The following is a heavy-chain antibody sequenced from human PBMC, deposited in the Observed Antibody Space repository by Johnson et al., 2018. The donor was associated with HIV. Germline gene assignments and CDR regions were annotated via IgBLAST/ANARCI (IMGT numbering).Heavy chain of an antibody. CDR2: ISYDGRNS. V-gene: IGHV3-30*04. J-gene: IGHJ3*02. CDR3: AREPTSGYLGDAFDI. Sequence: QVQLVESGGGLVQPGGSLRLSCAASGFTFSGFAIHWVRQAPGKVLEWVAIISYDGRNSYYADSVKGRFTISRDNFKNTLYLQMNSLKTEDTAVYYCAREPTSGYLGDAFDIWGQGTMVTVSS. D-gene: IGHD3-22*01. CDR1: GFTFSGFA.